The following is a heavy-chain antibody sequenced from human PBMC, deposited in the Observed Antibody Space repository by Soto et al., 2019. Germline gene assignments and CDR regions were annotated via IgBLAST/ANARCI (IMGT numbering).Heavy chain of an antibody. CDR3: ARGGGFCGGDCYKGGIDY. D-gene: IGHD2-21*02. J-gene: IGHJ4*02. V-gene: IGHV3-30-3*01. Sequence: QVQLVESGGGVVQPGRSPRLSCAASGFTFSPYTMHWVRQAPGKGLEWVAVISYDGNDKFYADSVKGRFTISRDNSKNTLYLQMNSLRAEDTAVYYCARGGGFCGGDCYKGGIDYWGQGTLVTVSS. CDR2: ISYDGNDK. CDR1: GFTFSPYT.